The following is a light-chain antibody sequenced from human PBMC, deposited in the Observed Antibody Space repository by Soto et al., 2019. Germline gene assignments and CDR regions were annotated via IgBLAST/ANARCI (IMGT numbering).Light chain of an antibody. CDR2: GAS. Sequence: IVLTQAPGTLSLSPGERATLSCMASQSVSRYLTWYQQKPGQGPRVLIYGASSRATGIPDRFSGSGSGTDFTLTINRLEPEDFAVYYCQQYGSSPPTFGQGTKVDI. CDR3: QQYGSSPPT. J-gene: IGKJ1*01. V-gene: IGKV3-20*01. CDR1: QSVSRY.